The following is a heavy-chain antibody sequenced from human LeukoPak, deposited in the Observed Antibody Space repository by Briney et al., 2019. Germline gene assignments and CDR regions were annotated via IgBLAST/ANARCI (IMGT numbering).Heavy chain of an antibody. CDR3: AREQPKNYYDSSGHYYYYYMDV. CDR2: INPSGGST. D-gene: IGHD3-22*01. Sequence: EASVKVSCKASGYTFTSYYMHWVRQAPGQGLEWMGIINPSGGSTSYAQEFQGRVTMTRDMSTSTVYMELSSLRSEDTAVYYCAREQPKNYYDSSGHYYYYYMDVWGKGTTVTVSS. V-gene: IGHV1-46*01. CDR1: GYTFTSYY. J-gene: IGHJ6*03.